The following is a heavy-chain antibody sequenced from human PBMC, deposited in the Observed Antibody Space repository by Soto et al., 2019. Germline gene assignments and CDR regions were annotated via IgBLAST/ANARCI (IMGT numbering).Heavy chain of an antibody. CDR2: LFYGGNT. V-gene: IGHV4-39*01. D-gene: IGHD3-10*01. CDR1: GGSITCYY. J-gene: IGHJ4*02. CDR3: ARHRGPAPVY. Sequence: QVQLQESGPGLVKPSETLSLTCSVSGGSITCYYWTWIRQPPGKGLEWVGSLFYGGNTDYDPYLQGRLTMSLDTTKNHFSLKLRTVTAADTAVYYCARHRGPAPVYWGQGTLVTASS.